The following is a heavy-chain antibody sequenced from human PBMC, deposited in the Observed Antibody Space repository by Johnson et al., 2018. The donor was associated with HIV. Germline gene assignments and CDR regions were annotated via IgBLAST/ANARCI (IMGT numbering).Heavy chain of an antibody. CDR2: IYSGGST. Sequence: EVQLVESGGGLIQPGGSLRLSCAASGFTVSSNYMSWVRQAPGKGLEWVSVIYSGGSTYYADSVKGRFTISRDNSTNTPYLQMNSLRAEDTALYYCARDRRSIAARPGAAFDIWGQGTMVTVSS. V-gene: IGHV3-53*01. J-gene: IGHJ3*02. CDR3: ARDRRSIAARPGAAFDI. CDR1: GFTVSSNY. D-gene: IGHD6-6*01.